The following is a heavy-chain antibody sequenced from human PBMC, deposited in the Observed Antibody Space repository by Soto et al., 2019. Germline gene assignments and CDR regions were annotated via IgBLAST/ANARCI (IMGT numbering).Heavy chain of an antibody. Sequence: QVQVVQSGAEVKKPGSSGQVSCKASGGTFSSYAGHWVRQAPGQGLEWMGVILPVFPTTHYAQNSHGRVTITAEQSTRTAYLQLSRLRSADTAVYYWAISGRRSCSGATCYPYFDYWGQRTLVTLSS. V-gene: IGHV1-69*01. CDR1: GGTFSSYA. CDR2: ILPVFPTT. D-gene: IGHD2-15*01. J-gene: IGHJ4*02. CDR3: AISGRRSCSGATCYPYFDY.